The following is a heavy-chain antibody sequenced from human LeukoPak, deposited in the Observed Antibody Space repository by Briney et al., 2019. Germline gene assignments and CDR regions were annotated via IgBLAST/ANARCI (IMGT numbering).Heavy chain of an antibody. V-gene: IGHV3-23*01. CDR3: ARGYDSSGYYYVHPRDY. CDR2: ISASGGST. Sequence: PGASLRLFCAASGFTFSGYAMSWVRQTPGKGLEWVSGISASGGSTYYADSVKGRFTISRDNAKNSLYLQMNSLRAEDTAVYYCARGYDSSGYYYVHPRDYWGQGTLVTVSS. CDR1: GFTFSGYA. J-gene: IGHJ4*02. D-gene: IGHD3-22*01.